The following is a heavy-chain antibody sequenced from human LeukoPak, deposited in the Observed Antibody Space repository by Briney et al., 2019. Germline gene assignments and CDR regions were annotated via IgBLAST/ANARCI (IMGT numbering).Heavy chain of an antibody. CDR3: ARVRTGEFSFDY. CDR2: IYYSGNT. J-gene: IGHJ4*02. V-gene: IGHV4-59*01. Sequence: SETLSLTCTVSGGSISIYYWSWIRQPPGKGLEWIGYIYYSGNTNYNPSLKSRVTISADTSTNQFSLKLSSATAADTAVYYCARVRTGEFSFDYWGQGTLVTVSS. CDR1: GGSISIYY. D-gene: IGHD3/OR15-3a*01.